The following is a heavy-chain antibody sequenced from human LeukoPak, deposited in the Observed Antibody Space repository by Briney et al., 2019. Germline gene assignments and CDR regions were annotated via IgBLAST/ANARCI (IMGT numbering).Heavy chain of an antibody. CDR3: ARGSDYGDYSSHDY. J-gene: IGHJ4*02. Sequence: PGGSLRLSCAASGFTFSSYAMSWVRQAPGKGLEWVSAISGSGGSTYYADSVKGRFTISRDNAKNSLYLQMNSLRAEDTAVYYCARGSDYGDYSSHDYWGQGTLVTVSS. D-gene: IGHD4-17*01. CDR1: GFTFSSYA. V-gene: IGHV3-23*01. CDR2: ISGSGGST.